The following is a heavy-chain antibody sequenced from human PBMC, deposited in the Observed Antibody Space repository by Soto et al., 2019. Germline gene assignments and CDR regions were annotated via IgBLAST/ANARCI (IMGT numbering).Heavy chain of an antibody. CDR2: IMPVFPTP. J-gene: IGHJ6*02. CDR1: GGTFSTPA. D-gene: IGHD1-1*01. CDR3: ARDKDRLQLGGNYYYILDV. Sequence: QVQLVQSGAEVKKPGSSVTVSCKASGGTFSTPAISWVRQAPGQGLEWVGGIMPVFPTPDYAQNFQGRVTITADESTTTAYLELTSLRADDTAVYYCARDKDRLQLGGNYYYILDVWGQGTAITVSS. V-gene: IGHV1-69*12.